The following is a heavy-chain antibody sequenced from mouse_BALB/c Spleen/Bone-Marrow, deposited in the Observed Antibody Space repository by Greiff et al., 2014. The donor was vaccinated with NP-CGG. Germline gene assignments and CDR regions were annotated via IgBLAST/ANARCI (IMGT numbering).Heavy chain of an antibody. D-gene: IGHD6-2*01. V-gene: IGHV1-26*01. CDR1: GYTFTDYY. CDR2: INPNNGGT. Sequence: EVKLVESGPELVKPGASVKMSCKASGYTFTDYYMKWVKQSHGKSLEWIGDINPNNGGTSHNQKFKGKATLTVDKSSSTAYMQLNSLTSEDSAVYYCVSLRFAYWGQGTLVTVSA. J-gene: IGHJ3*01. CDR3: VSLRFAY.